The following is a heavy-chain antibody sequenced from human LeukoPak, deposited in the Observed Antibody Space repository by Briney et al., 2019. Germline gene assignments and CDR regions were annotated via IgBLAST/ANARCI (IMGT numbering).Heavy chain of an antibody. V-gene: IGHV1-46*01. CDR3: ARDTPAAPNWAIIDY. CDR2: INPSGGST. Sequence: GASVKVSCKASGYTFTSYYMHWVRQAPGQGLEWMGIINPSGGSTSYAQKFQGRVTMTRNTSISTAYMELSSLRSEDTAVYYCARDTPAAPNWAIIDYWGQGTLVTVSS. J-gene: IGHJ4*02. CDR1: GYTFTSYY. D-gene: IGHD7-27*01.